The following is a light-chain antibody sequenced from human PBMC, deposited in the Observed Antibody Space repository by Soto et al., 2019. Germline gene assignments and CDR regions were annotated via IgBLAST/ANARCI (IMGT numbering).Light chain of an antibody. J-gene: IGKJ3*01. Sequence: EIVLTQSPGILSLSPGERATLSCRASQSVSSSYLAWYQQKPGQAPRLLIYGASSRATGIPDRFSGSGSGTDFTLTISRLDPEDFAVYYCQQYGSSPSFGPGTKVDIK. CDR2: GAS. CDR3: QQYGSSPS. CDR1: QSVSSSY. V-gene: IGKV3-20*01.